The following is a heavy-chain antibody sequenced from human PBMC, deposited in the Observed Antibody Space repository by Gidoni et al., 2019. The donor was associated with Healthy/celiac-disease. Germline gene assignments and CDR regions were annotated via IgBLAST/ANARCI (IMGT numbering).Heavy chain of an antibody. CDR3: ATSYYYDSSGYHY. V-gene: IGHV4-31*03. D-gene: IGHD3-22*01. CDR1: GGSISSGGYS. J-gene: IGHJ4*02. Sequence: QVQLQESGPGLVTPSQTLSLTCTVSGGSISSGGYSWSWIRQHPGKGLEWIGYIYYSGSTYYNPSLKSRVTISVDTSKNQFSLKLSSVTAADTAVYYCATSYYYDSSGYHYWGQGTLVTVSS. CDR2: IYYSGST.